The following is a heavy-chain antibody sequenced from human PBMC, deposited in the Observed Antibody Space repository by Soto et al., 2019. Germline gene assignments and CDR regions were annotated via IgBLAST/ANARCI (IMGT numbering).Heavy chain of an antibody. CDR2: ISYDGSNK. CDR1: GFTFSSYG. V-gene: IGHV3-30*18. CDR3: AKYPVEWELESGYFDY. J-gene: IGHJ4*02. Sequence: GGSLRLFCAASGFTFSSYGMNWVRQALGKGLGWVAVISYDGSNKYYADSVKGRFTISRDNSKNTLYLQMNSLRAEETAVYSCAKYPVEWELESGYFDYWGQGTPVTVSS. D-gene: IGHD1-26*01.